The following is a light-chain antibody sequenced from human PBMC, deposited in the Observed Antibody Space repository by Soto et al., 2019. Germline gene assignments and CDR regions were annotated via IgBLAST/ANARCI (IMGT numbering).Light chain of an antibody. CDR1: ALPKQY. CDR2: KDS. V-gene: IGLV3-25*03. J-gene: IGLJ2*01. Sequence: SYELTQPHSVSVSPGQTARITCSGEALPKQYAYWYQQKPGQAPVLVIYKDSERPSGIPERFSGSSSGTTVTLTISGVQAEDEADYYCQSADSSGTVVFGGGTKLTVL. CDR3: QSADSSGTVV.